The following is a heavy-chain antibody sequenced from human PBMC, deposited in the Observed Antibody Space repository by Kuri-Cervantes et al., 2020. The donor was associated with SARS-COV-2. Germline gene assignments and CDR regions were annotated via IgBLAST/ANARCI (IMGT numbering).Heavy chain of an antibody. V-gene: IGHV4-38-2*01. CDR1: GGSFSGYY. J-gene: IGHJ4*02. CDR2: IYHSGST. D-gene: IGHD4-11*01. Sequence: SETLSLTCALYGGSFSGYYWGWIRRPPGKGLEWIGSIYHSGSTYYNPSLKSRVTISVDTSKNQFSLKLSSVTAADTAVYYCARTVTTTPDYWGQGTLVTVSS. CDR3: ARTVTTTPDY.